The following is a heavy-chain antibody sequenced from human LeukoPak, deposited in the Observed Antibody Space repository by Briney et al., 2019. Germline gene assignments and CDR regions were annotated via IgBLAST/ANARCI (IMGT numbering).Heavy chain of an antibody. J-gene: IGHJ6*02. CDR2: ISGGGAST. V-gene: IGHV3-23*01. CDR1: GFTFSSYA. CDR3: AKDHDLNGMGV. Sequence: GGSLRLSCAASGFTFSSYAMSWVRQAPGKGLEWVSTISGGGASTDYADTVKGRLTISRDNSRNTLYLQMNSLRAGDTAVYYCAKDHDLNGMGVWGQGTTVTVSS.